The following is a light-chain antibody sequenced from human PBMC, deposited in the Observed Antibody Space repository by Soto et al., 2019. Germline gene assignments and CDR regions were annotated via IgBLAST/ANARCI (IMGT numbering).Light chain of an antibody. CDR2: GAS. CDR3: QQSYTTPWT. Sequence: DIQMTQSPSSLSASVGDRVTITCRASQSISSHLHWYQQIPGKAPKVLIYGASTLQGGVPSRFNGSGSGTDFTLTISSLQPADFATYCCQQSYTTPWTFGQGTKVEIK. V-gene: IGKV1-39*01. J-gene: IGKJ1*01. CDR1: QSISSH.